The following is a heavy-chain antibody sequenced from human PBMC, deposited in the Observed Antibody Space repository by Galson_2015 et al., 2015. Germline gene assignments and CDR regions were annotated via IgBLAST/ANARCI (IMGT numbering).Heavy chain of an antibody. CDR1: GASISSASYY. J-gene: IGHJ1*01. Sequence: ETLSLTCPVSGASISSASYYWGWVRQPPGRGLEWIGNIYYSGTTYYNPSLKSRVTLSVDTSRNHFSLKLASVTAADTAVYYCARQYSSNWHIPEYFQHWGQGTLVTVSS. V-gene: IGHV4-39*01. CDR2: IYYSGTT. CDR3: ARQYSSNWHIPEYFQH. D-gene: IGHD6-13*01.